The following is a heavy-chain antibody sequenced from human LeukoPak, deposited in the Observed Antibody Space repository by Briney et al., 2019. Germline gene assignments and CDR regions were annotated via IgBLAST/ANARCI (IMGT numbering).Heavy chain of an antibody. D-gene: IGHD3-22*01. J-gene: IGHJ4*02. CDR2: IYYSGST. CDR3: ARVDCEDSCGYFPFDY. CDR1: GFTLSDYY. Sequence: GTLRLSCAASGFTLSDYYMSWIRQPPGKGLEWIGRIYYSGSTYYNPSPRSRVTISVDTSKNRFSLKLSSVTAADTAVYYCARVDCEDSCGYFPFDYWGQGTLVTVSS. V-gene: IGHV4-38-2*01.